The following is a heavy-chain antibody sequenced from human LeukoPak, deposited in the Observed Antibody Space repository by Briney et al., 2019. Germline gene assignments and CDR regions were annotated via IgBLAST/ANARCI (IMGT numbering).Heavy chain of an antibody. Sequence: GASVKVSCKASGYTFTSYGISWVRQAPGQGLEWMGWISGYNGNTNYAQKLQGRVTMTTDTSTSTAYMELRSLRSDDTAVYYCARAPQTVPGAMMFYWGQGTLVTVSS. D-gene: IGHD2-2*01. CDR3: ARAPQTVPGAMMFY. V-gene: IGHV1-18*04. CDR2: ISGYNGNT. J-gene: IGHJ4*02. CDR1: GYTFTSYG.